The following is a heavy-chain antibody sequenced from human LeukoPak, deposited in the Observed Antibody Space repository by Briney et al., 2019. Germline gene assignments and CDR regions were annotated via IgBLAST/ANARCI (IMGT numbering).Heavy chain of an antibody. V-gene: IGHV3-9*01. J-gene: IGHJ4*02. CDR2: ISWDSDNI. CDR1: GFTFRDSA. D-gene: IGHD2-8*01. Sequence: GRSLRLSCAASGFTFRDSAMHWVRQVSGKGLEWVSSISWDSDNIDHADSVKGRFTISRDNAKNSLYLQMNSLRAEDTALYYCAKEGSVCTNGICRYFDFWGQGTLVTVSS. CDR3: AKEGSVCTNGICRYFDF.